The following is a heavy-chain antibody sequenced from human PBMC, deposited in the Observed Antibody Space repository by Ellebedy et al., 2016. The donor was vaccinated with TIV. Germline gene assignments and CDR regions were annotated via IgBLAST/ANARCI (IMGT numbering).Heavy chain of an antibody. Sequence: GGSLRLSXAASEITLSSYDMSWVRQAPGKGLEWIAYISDSGRTIHYADSVKGRFTISRDNAHDSLYLQMSSLGAGDTAVYYCATLGGGYFFYYWGQGVLVSVSS. CDR1: EITLSSYD. CDR2: ISDSGRTI. V-gene: IGHV3-11*01. CDR3: ATLGGGYFFYY. J-gene: IGHJ4*02. D-gene: IGHD2-21*01.